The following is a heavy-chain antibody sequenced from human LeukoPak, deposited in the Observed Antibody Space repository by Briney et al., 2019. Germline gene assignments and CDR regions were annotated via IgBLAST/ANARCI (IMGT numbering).Heavy chain of an antibody. D-gene: IGHD6-13*01. CDR2: ISFDGSDK. Sequence: PGRSLRLSCAVSGFTFSFYAMHWVRQAPGKGLEWVAVISFDGSDKYYADSVKGRFTISRDNSKNTLYLQMNSLGAEDTAVFYCARGIGQAPAGTISYWGQGTLVTVSS. V-gene: IGHV3-30-3*01. CDR3: ARGIGQAPAGTISY. J-gene: IGHJ4*02. CDR1: GFTFSFYA.